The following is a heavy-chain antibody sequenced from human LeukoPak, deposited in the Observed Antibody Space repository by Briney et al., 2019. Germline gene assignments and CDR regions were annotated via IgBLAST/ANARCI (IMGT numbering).Heavy chain of an antibody. J-gene: IGHJ3*02. CDR3: AREVVAGDDAFDI. V-gene: IGHV6-1*01. Sequence: SQTPSLTCAISGDSVSSNSAAWNWIRQSPSRGLEWLGRTYYRSKRYNDYALSVESRITINPDRSKNQFSLQLNSVTPEDTAVYYCAREVVAGDDAFDIWGQGTMVTVSS. D-gene: IGHD2-15*01. CDR2: TYYRSKRYN. CDR1: GDSVSSNSAA.